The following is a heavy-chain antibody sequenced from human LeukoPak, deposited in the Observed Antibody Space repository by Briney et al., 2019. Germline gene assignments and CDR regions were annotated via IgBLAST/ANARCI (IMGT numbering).Heavy chain of an antibody. CDR3: AREQDDSSGWGGNWFDP. V-gene: IGHV1-18*04. CDR2: ISVSSGRT. J-gene: IGHJ5*02. Sequence: ASVKVSCKASGYTFSNYDINWVRQAPGQGLEWMGWISVSSGRTLSAQRVQGRISMTTDTSTNTAYMELRSLRSDDTAVYYCAREQDDSSGWGGNWFDPWGQGTLVTVSS. D-gene: IGHD6-19*01. CDR1: GYTFSNYD.